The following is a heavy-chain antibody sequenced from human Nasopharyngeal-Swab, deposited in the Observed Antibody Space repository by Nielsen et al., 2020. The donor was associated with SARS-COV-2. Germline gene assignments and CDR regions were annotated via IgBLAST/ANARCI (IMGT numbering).Heavy chain of an antibody. CDR1: GGSFSGYY. CDR2: INHSGST. J-gene: IGHJ3*02. CDR3: ARRVVVVTEDAFDI. D-gene: IGHD2-21*02. V-gene: IGHV4-34*01. Sequence: SETLSLTCAVFGGSFSGYYWSWIRQPPGKGLEWIGEINHSGSTNYNPSLKSRVTISVDTSKNQFSLKLSSVTAADTAVYYCARRVVVVTEDAFDIWDQGTMVTVSS.